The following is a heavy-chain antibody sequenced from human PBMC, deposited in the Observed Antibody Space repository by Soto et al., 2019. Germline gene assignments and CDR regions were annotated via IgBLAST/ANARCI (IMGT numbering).Heavy chain of an antibody. CDR3: SRESGSGPYYYDSSGYSKLFDY. CDR1: GGSFSGYY. V-gene: IGHV4-34*01. CDR2: INHSGST. J-gene: IGHJ4*02. D-gene: IGHD3-22*01. Sequence: SETLSLTCAVYGGSFSGYYWSWIRQPPGKGLEWIGEINHSGSTNYNPSLKSRVTISVDTSKNQFSLKLSSVTAADTAVYYCSRESGSGPYYYDSSGYSKLFDYWGQGTLVTVPS.